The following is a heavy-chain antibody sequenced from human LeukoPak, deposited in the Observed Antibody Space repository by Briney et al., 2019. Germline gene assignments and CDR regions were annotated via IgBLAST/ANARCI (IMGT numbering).Heavy chain of an antibody. D-gene: IGHD3-10*01. J-gene: IGHJ4*02. Sequence: SETLSVTCTVSGGSICSSSYYWGCIRQPAGNGLGWIGSIYYSGSTYYNPSLKSRVTISVDTSKNQSSLKLSSVTAADTAVYYCATSKIQLWAFDYWGQGTLVTVSS. CDR2: IYYSGST. CDR1: GGSICSSSYY. CDR3: ATSKIQLWAFDY. V-gene: IGHV4-39*01.